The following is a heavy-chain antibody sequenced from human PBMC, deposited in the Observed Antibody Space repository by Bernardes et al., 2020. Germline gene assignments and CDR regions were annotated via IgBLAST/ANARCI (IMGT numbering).Heavy chain of an antibody. D-gene: IGHD6-13*01. Sequence: VWSLRLSCAASGFTFSSYAMSWVRQAPGKGLEWVSAITSGGGSTYYADSVKGRFTISRDNSKNTLYLQLTSLRAEDTAVYYCAKGTAAVGVFDYWGQGALVTVSS. J-gene: IGHJ4*02. CDR2: ITSGGGST. V-gene: IGHV3-23*01. CDR3: AKGTAAVGVFDY. CDR1: GFTFSSYA.